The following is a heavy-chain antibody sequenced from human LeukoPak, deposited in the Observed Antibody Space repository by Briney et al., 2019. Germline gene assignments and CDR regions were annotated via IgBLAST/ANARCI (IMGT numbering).Heavy chain of an antibody. D-gene: IGHD2-21*01. J-gene: IGHJ1*01. Sequence: SETLSLTCTGSGGSISSYYWSWTRQPPGKGLEWIGYIFQSETTYYNPSLKSRVTISVDSSKNQFSLRLTSVTAADTAVYYCARSDYCGGDCYVSHWGQGTLVTVSS. V-gene: IGHV4-59*12. CDR1: GGSISSYY. CDR3: ARSDYCGGDCYVSH. CDR2: IFQSETT.